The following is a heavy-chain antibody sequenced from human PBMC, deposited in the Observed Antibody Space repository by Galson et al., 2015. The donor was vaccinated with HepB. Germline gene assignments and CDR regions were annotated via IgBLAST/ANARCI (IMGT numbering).Heavy chain of an antibody. J-gene: IGHJ3*02. CDR3: ARDRGYYYAFDI. CDR2: ISGNGGGT. CDR1: GFTFSNYA. V-gene: IGHV3-23*01. Sequence: SLRLSCAASGFTFSNYAMTWVRQAPGRGLEWVSTISGNGGGTYYADSVKGRFTISRDNSKSTLYLQMNSLRAEDTAVYYCARDRGYYYAFDIWGQGTMVTVSS. D-gene: IGHD3-3*01.